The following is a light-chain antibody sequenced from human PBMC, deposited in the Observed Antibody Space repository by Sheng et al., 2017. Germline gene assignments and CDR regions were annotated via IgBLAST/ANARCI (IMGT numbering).Light chain of an antibody. CDR2: WAS. V-gene: IGKV4-1*01. Sequence: DIVMTQSQDSLAVSLGERATINCKSSQSIIYSDNMHYLAWYQQKPGQPPKLLIYWASTRESGVPDRFSGSGSGTDFTLTISSLQAEDVAVYYCQQYYSTPITFGQGTRLEIK. CDR1: QSIIYSDNMHY. J-gene: IGKJ5*01. CDR3: QQYYSTPIT.